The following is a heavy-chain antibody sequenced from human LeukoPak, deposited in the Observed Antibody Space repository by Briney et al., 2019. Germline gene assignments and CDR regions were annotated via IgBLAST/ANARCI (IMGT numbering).Heavy chain of an antibody. CDR1: GYTFTSYY. Sequence: ASVKVSCKASGYTFTSYYMHWVRQAPGQGLEWMGWMNPNSGNTGYAQKFQGRVTMTRNTSISTAYMELSSLRSEDTAVYYCAREAEYQLLYFYYYYGMDVWGQGTTVTVSS. D-gene: IGHD2-2*02. CDR2: MNPNSGNT. J-gene: IGHJ6*02. V-gene: IGHV1-8*02. CDR3: AREAEYQLLYFYYYYGMDV.